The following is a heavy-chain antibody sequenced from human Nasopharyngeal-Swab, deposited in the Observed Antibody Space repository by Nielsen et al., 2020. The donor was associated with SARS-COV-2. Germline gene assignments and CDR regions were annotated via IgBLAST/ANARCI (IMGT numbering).Heavy chain of an antibody. J-gene: IGHJ3*02. Sequence: RQAPGKGLEWIGYIYYSGSTYYNPSLKSRVTISVDTSKNQFSLKLSSVTAADTAVYYCARDSMAGYCSGDSCYAFDIWGQGTMVTVSS. V-gene: IGHV4-30-4*01. CDR3: ARDSMAGYCSGDSCYAFDI. CDR2: IYYSGST. D-gene: IGHD2-15*01.